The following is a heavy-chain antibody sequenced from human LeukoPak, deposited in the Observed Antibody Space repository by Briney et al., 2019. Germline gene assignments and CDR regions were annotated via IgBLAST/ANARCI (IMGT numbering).Heavy chain of an antibody. CDR3: ARERVVGAIDY. D-gene: IGHD1-26*01. CDR1: GFTFSSYA. CDR2: IKQDGSEK. J-gene: IGHJ4*02. V-gene: IGHV3-7*01. Sequence: GGSLRLSCAASGFTFSSYAMHWVRQAPGKGLEWVANIKQDGSEKYYVDSVKGRFTISRDNAKNSLYLQMNSLRAEDTAVYYCARERVVGAIDYWGQGTLVTVSS.